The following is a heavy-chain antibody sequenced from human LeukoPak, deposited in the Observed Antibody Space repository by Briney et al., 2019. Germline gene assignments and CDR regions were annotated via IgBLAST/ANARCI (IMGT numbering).Heavy chain of an antibody. CDR3: ARDLTYYYDSSGYFLDY. CDR2: IIPILGIA. J-gene: IGHJ4*02. Sequence: ASVKVSCKASGGTFSSYAISWVRQAPGQGLEWMGRIIPILGIANYAQKFQGRVTITAGKSTSTAYMELSSLRSEDTAVYYCARDLTYYYDSSGYFLDYWGQGTLVTVSS. D-gene: IGHD3-22*01. V-gene: IGHV1-69*04. CDR1: GGTFSSYA.